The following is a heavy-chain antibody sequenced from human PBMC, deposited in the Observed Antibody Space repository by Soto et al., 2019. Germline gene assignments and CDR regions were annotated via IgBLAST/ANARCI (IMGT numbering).Heavy chain of an antibody. CDR3: ARAHRPTLLYNWNADAFDI. CDR2: INAGNGNT. J-gene: IGHJ3*02. Sequence: ASVKVSCKASGYTFTSYAMHWVRQAPGQRLEWMGWINAGNGNTKYSQKFQGRVTITRDTSASTAYMELSSLRSEDTAVYYCARAHRPTLLYNWNADAFDIWGQRTMVTVSS. D-gene: IGHD1-1*01. V-gene: IGHV1-3*01. CDR1: GYTFTSYA.